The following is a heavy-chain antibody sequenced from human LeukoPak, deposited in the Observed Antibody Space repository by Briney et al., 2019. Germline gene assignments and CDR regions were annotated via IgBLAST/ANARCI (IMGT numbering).Heavy chain of an antibody. Sequence: PGGSLRLSCAASGFTFSSYWMHWVRQAPGKGLVWVSRINSDGSSTSYADSVKGRFTISRDNAKNTLNLQMNSLRAEDTAVYYGARGAYGGNWFDPWGQGTLVTVSS. CDR3: ARGAYGGNWFDP. CDR2: INSDGSST. V-gene: IGHV3-74*01. J-gene: IGHJ5*02. CDR1: GFTFSSYW. D-gene: IGHD4-23*01.